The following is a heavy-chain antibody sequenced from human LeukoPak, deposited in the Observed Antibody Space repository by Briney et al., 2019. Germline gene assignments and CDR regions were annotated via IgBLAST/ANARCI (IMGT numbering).Heavy chain of an antibody. J-gene: IGHJ6*03. CDR1: GYTFTSYG. D-gene: IGHD5-12*01. V-gene: IGHV1-18*01. Sequence: ASVKVSCKASGYTFTSYGISWVRQAPGQGLEWMGWISAYNGHTKSAQKIQGRVTMTTDTSTSTAHMELRSLRSDDTAVYYCAKGGGYEAQYYYYYLDVWGKGTTVTISS. CDR3: AKGGGYEAQYYYYYLDV. CDR2: ISAYNGHT.